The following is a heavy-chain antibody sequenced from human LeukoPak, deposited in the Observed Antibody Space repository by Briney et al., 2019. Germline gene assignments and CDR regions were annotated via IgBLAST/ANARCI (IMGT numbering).Heavy chain of an antibody. Sequence: PGRSLRLSCAASGFTFSSYAMHWVHQAPGKGLEWVAVISYDGSNKYYADSVKGRFTISRDNSKNTLYLQMNSLRAEDTAVYYCASPEPQQLVLFKTDYWGQGTLVTVSS. CDR3: ASPEPQQLVLFKTDY. V-gene: IGHV3-30-3*01. J-gene: IGHJ4*02. CDR1: GFTFSSYA. D-gene: IGHD6-13*01. CDR2: ISYDGSNK.